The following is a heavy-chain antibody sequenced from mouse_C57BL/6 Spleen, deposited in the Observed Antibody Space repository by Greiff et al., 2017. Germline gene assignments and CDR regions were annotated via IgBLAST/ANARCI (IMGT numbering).Heavy chain of an antibody. V-gene: IGHV1-55*01. CDR3: ACKRVDY. CDR2: IYPGSGST. J-gene: IGHJ2*01. Sequence: QVQLKQPGAELVKPGASVKMSCKASGYTFTSYWITWVKQRPGQGLEWIGDIYPGSGSTNYNEKFKSKATLTVGTSSSTAYMQLSSLTSEDSAVYYCACKRVDYWGQGTTLTVSS. CDR1: GYTFTSYW.